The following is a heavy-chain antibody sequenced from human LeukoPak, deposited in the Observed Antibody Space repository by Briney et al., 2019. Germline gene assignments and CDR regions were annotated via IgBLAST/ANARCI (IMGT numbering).Heavy chain of an antibody. CDR3: ARGGIAAAGTLYYYYYMDV. Sequence: ASVKVSCKASGYTFTSYYMHWVRQAPGQGLEWMGIINPSGGSTSYAQKFQGRVTMTRDTSTSTVYMELSSLRSEDTAVYYCARGGIAAAGTLYYYYYMDVWGKGTTVTVSS. J-gene: IGHJ6*03. CDR1: GYTFTSYY. D-gene: IGHD6-13*01. CDR2: INPSGGST. V-gene: IGHV1-46*01.